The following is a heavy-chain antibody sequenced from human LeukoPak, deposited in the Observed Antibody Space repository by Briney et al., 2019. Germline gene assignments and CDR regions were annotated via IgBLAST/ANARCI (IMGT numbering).Heavy chain of an antibody. CDR3: ARAVAGTLMTIDY. D-gene: IGHD6-19*01. Sequence: PSETLSLTCTVSGGSISSYYWSWIRQPPGKGLEWIGEINHSGSTNYNPSLKSRVTISVDTSKNQFSLKLSSVTAADTAVYYCARAVAGTLMTIDYWGQGTLVTVSS. CDR2: INHSGST. V-gene: IGHV4-34*01. J-gene: IGHJ4*02. CDR1: GGSISSYY.